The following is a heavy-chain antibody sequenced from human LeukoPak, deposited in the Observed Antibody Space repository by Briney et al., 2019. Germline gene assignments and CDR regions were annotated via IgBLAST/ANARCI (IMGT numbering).Heavy chain of an antibody. Sequence: PSQTLSLTCTVSGSSISSGSYYWSWIRQPAGKGLEWIGRIYTSGSTNYNPSLKSRVTISVDTSKNQFSLKLSSVTAADTAVYYCARVLAAAPNWFDPWGQGTLVTVSS. V-gene: IGHV4-61*02. J-gene: IGHJ5*02. CDR2: IYTSGST. CDR3: ARVLAAAPNWFDP. D-gene: IGHD6-13*01. CDR1: GSSISSGSYY.